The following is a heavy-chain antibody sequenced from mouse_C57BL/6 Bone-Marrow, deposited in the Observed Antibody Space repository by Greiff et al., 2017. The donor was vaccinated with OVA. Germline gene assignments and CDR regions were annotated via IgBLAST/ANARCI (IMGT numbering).Heavy chain of an antibody. D-gene: IGHD4-1*01. J-gene: IGHJ1*03. CDR3: ARGGGNWVWYFDV. CDR2: IYPGGGYT. Sequence: VQLQQSGAELVRPGTSVKMSCKASGYTFTNYWIGWAKQRPGHGLEWIGDIYPGGGYTNYNEKFKGKATLTADKSSSTAYMQFSSLTSEDSAIYYGARGGGNWVWYFDVWGTGTTVTVSS. CDR1: GYTFTNYW. V-gene: IGHV1-63*01.